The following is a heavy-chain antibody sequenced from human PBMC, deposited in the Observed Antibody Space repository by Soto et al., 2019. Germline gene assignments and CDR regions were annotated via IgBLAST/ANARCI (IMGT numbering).Heavy chain of an antibody. V-gene: IGHV3-48*01. J-gene: IGHJ4*02. D-gene: IGHD6-13*01. Sequence: GGSLRLSCAASGCTFIIYSMNWVRQAPVKGLEWNSYIESSSSVIFNADSAKGRFTISRDNGKISLYLQMNSLRAEDTAVYYCARTSISGYSSTWLPGYWGQGTLVTVSS. CDR1: GCTFIIYS. CDR3: ARTSISGYSSTWLPGY. CDR2: IESSSSVI.